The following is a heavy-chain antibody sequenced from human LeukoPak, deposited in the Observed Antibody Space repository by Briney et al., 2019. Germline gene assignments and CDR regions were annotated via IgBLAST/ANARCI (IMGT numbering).Heavy chain of an antibody. D-gene: IGHD3/OR15-3a*01. V-gene: IGHV3-64*02. CDR3: ARAFRPASDPHDFYDF. J-gene: IGHJ3*01. Sequence: GGSLRLSCAASGFTFTNHPMHWVRQASGKRLEYVSAISPSGDRTWYADSVKGRLTISRDNSKNTMYLQMGSLRPEDMGVYYCARAFRPASDPHDFYDFWGRGTTVTVSS. CDR1: GFTFTNHP. CDR2: ISPSGDRT.